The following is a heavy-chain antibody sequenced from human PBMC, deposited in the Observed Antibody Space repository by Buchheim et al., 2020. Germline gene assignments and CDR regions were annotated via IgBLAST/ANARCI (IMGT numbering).Heavy chain of an antibody. CDR1: GYSFTSYW. CDR2: SAPSDCYT. Sequence: EVQLVQSGAEVKKPGESLRISCKGSGYSFTSYWISWVRQMPGKGLEWMGRSAPSDCYTDYSPSFQGHDTISADKSISTAYPQWSSLKASDTAMYYCARLQPSPDEKQLPLDWGQGTL. V-gene: IGHV5-10-1*03. CDR3: ARLQPSPDEKQLPLD. J-gene: IGHJ4*02. D-gene: IGHD6-13*01.